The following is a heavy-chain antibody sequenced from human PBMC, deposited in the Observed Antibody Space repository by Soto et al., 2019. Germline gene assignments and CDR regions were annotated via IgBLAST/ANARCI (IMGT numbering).Heavy chain of an antibody. Sequence: GGSLRLSCAASGFTVSTKYMSWVRQAPGKGLEWVSVIYSGGSTFYADSVRGRFTISRDNSKNTVNLQMNSLRAEDTAVYYCARDPCAEYYWSQRTLVTVSS. J-gene: IGHJ4*02. CDR2: IYSGGST. V-gene: IGHV3-66*01. CDR3: ARDPCAEYY. CDR1: GFTVSTKY.